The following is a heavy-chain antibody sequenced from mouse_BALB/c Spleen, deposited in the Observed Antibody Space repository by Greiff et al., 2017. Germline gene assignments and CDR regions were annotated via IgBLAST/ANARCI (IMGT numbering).Heavy chain of an antibody. CDR1: GFTFSSYA. J-gene: IGHJ2*01. Sequence: DVKLVESGGGLVKPGGSLKLSCAASGFTFSSYAMSWVRQTPEKRLEWVATISSGGSYTYYPDSVKGRFTISRDNAKNTLYLQMSSLRSEDTAMYYCARLGDGYYGGYFDYWGQGTTLTVSS. D-gene: IGHD2-3*01. CDR2: ISSGGSYT. V-gene: IGHV5-9-3*01. CDR3: ARLGDGYYGGYFDY.